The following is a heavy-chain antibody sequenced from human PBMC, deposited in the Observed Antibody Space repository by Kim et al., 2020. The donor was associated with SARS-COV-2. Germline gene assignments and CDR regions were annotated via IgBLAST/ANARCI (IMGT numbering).Heavy chain of an antibody. Sequence: GGSLRLSCAAAGLTFSSYAMSWVRQAPGEGLQWVAGVSGSGGANNTHYADSVKGRFFISRDNSRKILYLQMNTLRVEDTAIYYCAITGLMDWFGKFGPWGQGTLVTVSS. CDR2: VSGSGGANNT. V-gene: IGHV3-23*01. J-gene: IGHJ5*02. D-gene: IGHD3-3*01. CDR1: GLTFSSYA. CDR3: AITGLMDWFGKFGP.